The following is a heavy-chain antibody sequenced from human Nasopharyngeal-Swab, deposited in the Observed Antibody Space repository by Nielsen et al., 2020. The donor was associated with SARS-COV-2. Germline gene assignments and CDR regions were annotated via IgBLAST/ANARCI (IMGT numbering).Heavy chain of an antibody. D-gene: IGHD3-22*01. CDR1: GFTFSSYA. CDR3: AKVPLYYYDSSGPRDY. V-gene: IGHV3-23*01. CDR2: ISGSGCST. J-gene: IGHJ4*02. Sequence: GESLKISCAASGFTFSSYAMSWVRQAPGKGLEWVSAISGSGCSTYYADSVKGRFTISRDNSKNTLYLQMNGLRAEDTAVYYCAKVPLYYYDSSGPRDYWGQGTLVTVSS.